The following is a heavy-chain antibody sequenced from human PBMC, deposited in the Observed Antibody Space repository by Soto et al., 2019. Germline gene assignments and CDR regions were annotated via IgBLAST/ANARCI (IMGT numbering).Heavy chain of an antibody. D-gene: IGHD3-16*01. V-gene: IGHV3-23*01. CDR3: ARAGPFCSSVTCYVSLDS. CDR2: ISASETNR. Sequence: LRLSCAASGFNFRSYSMSWVRQAPGKGLEWGSGISASETNRFFADSVKGRFTISRDNSKDTLFLQMNSLRVEDTAVYYCARAGPFCSSVTCYVSLDSWGQGTLVTVSS. CDR1: GFNFRSYS. J-gene: IGHJ4*02.